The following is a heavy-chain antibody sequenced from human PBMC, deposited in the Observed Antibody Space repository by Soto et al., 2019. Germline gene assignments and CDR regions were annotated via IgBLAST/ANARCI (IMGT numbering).Heavy chain of an antibody. CDR3: AHRVLRTVFGLVTTTAIYFDF. CDR1: GFSLTTSGVG. D-gene: IGHD3-3*01. J-gene: IGHJ4*02. Sequence: QITLNESGPTQVKPRQTLTLTCTFSGFSLTTSGVGVGWIRQSPGTAPEWLALIYWDDDKRYSPSLKRRLTITKDTSKNQVVLTMADLDPADTATYYCAHRVLRTVFGLVTTTAIYFDFWGQGTPGAVSS. CDR2: IYWDDDK. V-gene: IGHV2-5*02.